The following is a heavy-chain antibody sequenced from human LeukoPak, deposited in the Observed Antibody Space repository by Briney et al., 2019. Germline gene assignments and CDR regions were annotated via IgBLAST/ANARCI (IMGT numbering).Heavy chain of an antibody. CDR1: GFTFSRYE. D-gene: IGHD3-10*01. J-gene: IGHJ4*02. V-gene: IGHV3-48*03. CDR3: ARDYASDY. CDR2: ISRSGDTI. Sequence: GGSLRPSCAASGFTFSRYEMNWVRQAPGKGLEWVSHISRSGDTIYFADSVKGRFTISRDNAKNSLYLQMSSLRAEDTAVYYCARDYASDYWGQGTLVTVSS.